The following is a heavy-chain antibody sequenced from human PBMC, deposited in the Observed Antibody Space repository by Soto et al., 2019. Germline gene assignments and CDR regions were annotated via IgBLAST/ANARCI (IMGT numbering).Heavy chain of an antibody. CDR2: IYPGDSDT. CDR1: GYSFTCYW. J-gene: IGHJ2*01. CDR3: ATQFYDFWSGSYTGSFYFDL. V-gene: IGHV5-51*01. Sequence: PGESLKISCSGSGYSFTCYWIGWVRQMPGKGLEWMGIIYPGDSDTKYNPSFRGQVTISADTSINTAYLRWTSLKASDTAMYYCATQFYDFWSGSYTGSFYFDLWGRGTLVTVYS. D-gene: IGHD3-3*01.